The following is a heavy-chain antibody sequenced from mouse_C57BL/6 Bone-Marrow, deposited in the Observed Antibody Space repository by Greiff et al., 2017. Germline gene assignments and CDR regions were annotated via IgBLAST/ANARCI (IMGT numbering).Heavy chain of an antibody. V-gene: IGHV5-6*01. CDR1: GFTFSSYG. Sequence: EVQGVESGGDLVKPGGSLKLSCAASGFTFSSYGMSWVRQTPDKRLEWVATISSGGSYTYYPDSVKGRFTISRDNAKNTLYLQLSSLKSEDTAMYYCARRLLLCAMDYGGRGTSDTVSS. J-gene: IGHJ4*01. CDR2: ISSGGSYT. D-gene: IGHD1-1*01. CDR3: ARRLLLCAMDY.